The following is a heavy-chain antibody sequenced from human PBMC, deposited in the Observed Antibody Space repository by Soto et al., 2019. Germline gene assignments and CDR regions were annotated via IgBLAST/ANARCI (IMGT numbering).Heavy chain of an antibody. CDR1: GYTFTSYG. Sequence: QVQLVQSGAEVKKPGASVKVSCKASGYTFTSYGISCVRQAPGQGLEWMGWISVYNGNTNYAQKSQGRVTMTTDTSTSTAYMELRRLRSDDTAVYYCARDSSGYSSGWAFDYWGQGTLVTVTS. V-gene: IGHV1-18*04. CDR2: ISVYNGNT. J-gene: IGHJ4*02. D-gene: IGHD6-19*01. CDR3: ARDSSGYSSGWAFDY.